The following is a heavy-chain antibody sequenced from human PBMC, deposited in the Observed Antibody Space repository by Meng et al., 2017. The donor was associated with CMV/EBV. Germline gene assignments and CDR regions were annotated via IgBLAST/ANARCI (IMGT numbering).Heavy chain of an antibody. CDR2: ISHHEITK. CDR3: ARDLFIGIPDYLDY. D-gene: IGHD1-26*01. V-gene: IGHV3-30-3*01. J-gene: IGHJ4*02. CDR1: GFPFSSYA. Sequence: SGFPFSSYAMHCVRQAPGKGLEWVAVISHHEITKYYADSVKGRFTISSDTSKNTLYLQMTTLRAEDSAVYYCARDLFIGIPDYLDYWGQGTLVTVSS.